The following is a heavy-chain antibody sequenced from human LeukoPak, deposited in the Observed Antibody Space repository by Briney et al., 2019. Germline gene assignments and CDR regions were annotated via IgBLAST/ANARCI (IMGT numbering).Heavy chain of an antibody. Sequence: SQTLSLTCTVSRDSIGRGGYSWNWIRQTPGKGLEWIGYISHTGSTSYNPSLKSRVTISVDMSKNEFSLRVSSVVAADTAVYYCARARTREERRVYYYMDVWGKGTTVTVSS. J-gene: IGHJ6*03. D-gene: IGHD1-1*01. CDR3: ARARTREERRVYYYMDV. CDR1: RDSIGRGGYS. CDR2: ISHTGST. V-gene: IGHV4-30-2*01.